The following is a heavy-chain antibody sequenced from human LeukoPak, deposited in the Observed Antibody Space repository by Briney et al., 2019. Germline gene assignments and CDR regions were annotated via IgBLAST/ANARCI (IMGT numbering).Heavy chain of an antibody. CDR3: ARVGYYYDSSGYYEGDYFYMDV. D-gene: IGHD3-22*01. J-gene: IGHJ6*03. CDR2: INRSGTTM. V-gene: IGHV3-11*04. CDR1: GFTFSDYY. Sequence: GGSLRLSCAASGFTFSDYYMSWIRQAPGKGLEWVSYINRSGTTMYYADSVKGRFTISRDNAKNSLYLQMSSLRDEDTAVYYCARVGYYYDSSGYYEGDYFYMDVWGKGTTVTVSS.